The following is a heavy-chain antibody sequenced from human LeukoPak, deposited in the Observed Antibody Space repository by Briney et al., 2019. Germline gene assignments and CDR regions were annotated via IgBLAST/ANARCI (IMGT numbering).Heavy chain of an antibody. V-gene: IGHV3-48*03. J-gene: IGHJ4*02. Sequence: GGSLRPSCAASGFTFSSDEMNWVRQAPGKGLQWISYINTDGATIYYADSVKGRFTISRDNAKNSLYLQMNSLRAEDTAVYYCARGYDSWDSWGQGTLVTVSS. CDR3: ARGYDSWDS. CDR1: GFTFSSDE. CDR2: INTDGATI. D-gene: IGHD3-16*01.